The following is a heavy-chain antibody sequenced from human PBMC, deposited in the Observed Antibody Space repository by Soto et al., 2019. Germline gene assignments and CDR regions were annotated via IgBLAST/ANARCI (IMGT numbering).Heavy chain of an antibody. Sequence: EVQLLESGGDLVQPGGSLRLSCAASGFPFSNYAMSWVRQAPGKGLEWVSSIRGSGTYAYYADSVKGRFTISRDNSKNTLSLQMNSLRAEDTALYYCAKARGALSGWYDFDYWGPGTLVPVSS. D-gene: IGHD6-19*01. V-gene: IGHV3-23*01. CDR2: IRGSGTYA. CDR1: GFPFSNYA. CDR3: AKARGALSGWYDFDY. J-gene: IGHJ4*02.